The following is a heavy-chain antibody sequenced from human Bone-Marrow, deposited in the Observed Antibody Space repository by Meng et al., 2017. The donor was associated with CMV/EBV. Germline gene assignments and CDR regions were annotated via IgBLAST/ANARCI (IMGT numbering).Heavy chain of an antibody. D-gene: IGHD6-19*01. V-gene: IGHV1-2*02. CDR2: INPNSGGT. CDR3: AREGIAVAGTDI. CDR1: GYTFTGYY. J-gene: IGHJ3*02. Sequence: GESLKISCKASGYTFTGYYMHWVRQAPGQGLEWMGWINPNSGGTNYAQKFQGRVTMTRDTSISTAYMELSRLRSDDTAVYYCAREGIAVAGTDIWGQGTMVTVSS.